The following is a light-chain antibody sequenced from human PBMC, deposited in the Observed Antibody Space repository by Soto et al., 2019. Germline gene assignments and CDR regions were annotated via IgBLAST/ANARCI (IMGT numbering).Light chain of an antibody. CDR3: QQSYSTLTWT. Sequence: IQMTQSPSTLSASVGGRVTITYRASQSISSYLNWYQQKPGKAPKLLIYAASSLQSGVPSRFSGSGSRTDFTLTISSLQPEDFATYYCQQSYSTLTWTFGQGTKVDIK. CDR2: AAS. V-gene: IGKV1-39*01. CDR1: QSISSY. J-gene: IGKJ1*01.